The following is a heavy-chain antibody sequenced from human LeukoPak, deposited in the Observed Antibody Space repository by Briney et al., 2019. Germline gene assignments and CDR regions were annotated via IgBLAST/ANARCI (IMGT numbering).Heavy chain of an antibody. CDR2: INPNTGGT. V-gene: IGHV1-2*02. CDR3: AKDFRDQWLVNAFHI. CDR1: EYTFTRYY. Sequence: DSVKVSCKASEYTFTRYYMHWVRQAPGQGLEWMGWINPNTGGTNYAQKFQGRVTMTRDTPITTAYMELRSLEYDDTAVYYCAKDFRDQWLVNAFHIWGQGTMVTV. J-gene: IGHJ3*02. D-gene: IGHD6-19*01.